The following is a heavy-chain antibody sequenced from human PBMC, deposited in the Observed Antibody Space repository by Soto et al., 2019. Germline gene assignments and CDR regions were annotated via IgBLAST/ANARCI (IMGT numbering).Heavy chain of an antibody. V-gene: IGHV3-30-3*01. CDR1: GFTFSSYA. J-gene: IGHJ4*02. Sequence: PGGSLRPSSAASGFTFSSYAIHFFRHAPCKGLEWVAVISYDGSNKYYADSVKGRFTISRDNSKNTLYLQMNSLRAEDTAVYYCARAGGYSYGYYFDYWGQGTLVTVSS. CDR3: ARAGGYSYGYYFDY. D-gene: IGHD5-18*01. CDR2: ISYDGSNK.